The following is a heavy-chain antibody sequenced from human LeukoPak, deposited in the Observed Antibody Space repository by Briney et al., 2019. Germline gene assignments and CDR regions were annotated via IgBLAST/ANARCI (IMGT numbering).Heavy chain of an antibody. CDR2: IKQDGSEK. CDR3: ARDGIAAAGTFDYFDY. CDR1: GFTFSSYS. Sequence: AGGSLRLSCAASGFTFSSYSMNWVRQAPGKGLEWVANIKQDGSEKYYVDSVKGRFTISRDNAKNSLYLQMNSLRAEDTAVYYCARDGIAAAGTFDYFDYWGQGTLVTVSS. D-gene: IGHD6-13*01. V-gene: IGHV3-7*01. J-gene: IGHJ4*02.